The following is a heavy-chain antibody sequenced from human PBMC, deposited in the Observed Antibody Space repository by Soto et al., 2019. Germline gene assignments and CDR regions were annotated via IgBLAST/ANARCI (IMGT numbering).Heavy chain of an antibody. Sequence: PGGSLRLSCAASGFTFSSYGFHWVRQAPGKGLEWVAVIWYDGSNKYYADSVEGRFTVSRDDSRNTLYLQMNSLRVEDTAVYFCARDLGATNYYFDYWGQGTLVTVSS. V-gene: IGHV3-33*01. J-gene: IGHJ4*02. CDR3: ARDLGATNYYFDY. CDR1: GFTFSSYG. CDR2: IWYDGSNK. D-gene: IGHD1-26*01.